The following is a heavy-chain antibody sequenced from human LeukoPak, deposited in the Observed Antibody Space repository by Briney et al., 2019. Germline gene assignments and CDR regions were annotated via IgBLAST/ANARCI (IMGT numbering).Heavy chain of an antibody. D-gene: IGHD6-13*01. V-gene: IGHV1-69*13. CDR1: GGTFSSYA. CDR3: ARSPTAGYSSSDDAFDI. J-gene: IGHJ3*02. Sequence: ASVKVSCKASGGTFSSYAISWVRQAPGQGLEWMGGVIPIFSTANYAQKFQGRVTITADESTSTAYMELSSLRSEDTAVYYCARSPTAGYSSSDDAFDIWGQGTMVTVSS. CDR2: VIPIFSTA.